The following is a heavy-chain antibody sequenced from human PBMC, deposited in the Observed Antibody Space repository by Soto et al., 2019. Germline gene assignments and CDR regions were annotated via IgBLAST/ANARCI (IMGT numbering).Heavy chain of an antibody. D-gene: IGHD3-22*01. J-gene: IGHJ4*02. V-gene: IGHV4-34*01. CDR2: INHSGST. CDR3: ARGPPYYYDSSGYLVY. CDR1: GGSFSGYY. Sequence: NPSETLSLTCAVYGGSFSGYYWSWIRQPPGKGLEWIGEINHSGSTNYNPSLKSRVTISVDTSKNQFSLKLSSVTAADTAVYYCARGPPYYYDSSGYLVYWGQGTLVTVSS.